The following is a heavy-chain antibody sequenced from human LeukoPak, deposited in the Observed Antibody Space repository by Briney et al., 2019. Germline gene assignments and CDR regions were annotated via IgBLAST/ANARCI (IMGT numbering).Heavy chain of an antibody. V-gene: IGHV1-18*01. Sequence: ASVKVSCKASGYTFTSYGISWVRQAPGQGLEWMGWISAYNGNTNYAQKLQGRVTMTTDTSTSTAYMELRSLRSDDTAVYYCGAGHDYGDLPDYWGQGTLVTVSS. CDR2: ISAYNGNT. J-gene: IGHJ4*02. D-gene: IGHD4-17*01. CDR1: GYTFTSYG. CDR3: GAGHDYGDLPDY.